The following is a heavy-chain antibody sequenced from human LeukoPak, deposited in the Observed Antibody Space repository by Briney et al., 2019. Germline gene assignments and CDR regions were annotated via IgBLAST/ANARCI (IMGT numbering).Heavy chain of an antibody. V-gene: IGHV4-30-4*01. D-gene: IGHD3-9*01. CDR1: GGSISSGDYY. Sequence: PSETLSLTCTVSGGSISSGDYYWSWIRQPPGKGLEWIGYIYYSGSTYYNPSLKSRVTISVDTSKNQFSLKLSSVTAADTAVYYRARGPYVLRYFDWSHYFDYWGQGTLVTVSS. J-gene: IGHJ4*02. CDR3: ARGPYVLRYFDWSHYFDY. CDR2: IYYSGST.